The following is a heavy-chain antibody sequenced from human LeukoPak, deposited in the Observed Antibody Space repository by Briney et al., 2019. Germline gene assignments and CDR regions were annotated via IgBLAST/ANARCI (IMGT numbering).Heavy chain of an antibody. CDR2: IYYSGST. J-gene: IGHJ6*02. V-gene: IGHV4-59*08. CDR1: GGSISSYY. Sequence: KTSETLSLTCTVSGGSISSYYWSWIRQPPGKGLEWIGYIYYSGSTIYNPSLKSRVTISVDASKNQFSLNLNSVTAADTAVYYCARQSYYYYGMDVWGQGTTVTVSS. CDR3: ARQSYYYYGMDV.